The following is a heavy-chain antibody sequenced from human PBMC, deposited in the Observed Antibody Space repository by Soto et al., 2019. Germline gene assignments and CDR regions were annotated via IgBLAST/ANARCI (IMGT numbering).Heavy chain of an antibody. Sequence: PSETLSLTCTVSGRSISSGGYYWSWIRQHPGKGLEWIGYIYYSGSTYYNPSLKSRVTISVDTSKNQFSLKLSSVTAADTAVYYCARARKITMIPFDYWGQGTLVTVSS. CDR2: IYYSGST. J-gene: IGHJ4*02. CDR3: ARARKITMIPFDY. D-gene: IGHD3-22*01. V-gene: IGHV4-31*03. CDR1: GRSISSGGYY.